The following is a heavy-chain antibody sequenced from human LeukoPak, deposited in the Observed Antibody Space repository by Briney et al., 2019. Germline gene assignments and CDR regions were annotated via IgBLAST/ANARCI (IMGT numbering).Heavy chain of an antibody. Sequence: SETLSLACTVSGGSISSYYWSWIRQPPGKGLEWIGYIYYSGSTNYNPSLKSRVTISVDTSKNQFSLKLSSVTAADTAVYYCARLAPPGYDYVWGSYRYRDYWGQGTLVTVSS. CDR3: ARLAPPGYDYVWGSYRYRDY. CDR2: IYYSGST. D-gene: IGHD3-16*02. V-gene: IGHV4-59*08. J-gene: IGHJ4*02. CDR1: GGSISSYY.